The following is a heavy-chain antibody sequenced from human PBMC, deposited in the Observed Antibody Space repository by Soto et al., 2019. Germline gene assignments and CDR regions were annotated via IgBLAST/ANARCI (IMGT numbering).Heavy chain of an antibody. V-gene: IGHV3-33*01. CDR3: ARGSYTYAFAYFDL. J-gene: IGHJ2*01. CDR1: GFTFSGFG. CDR2: IWYDGNYA. D-gene: IGHD5-18*01. Sequence: HVQLVESGGGVVQPGRSLRVSCAASGFTFSGFGMHWVRQAPGKGLEWVAVIWYDGNYAYYADSVKGRFTISRDDSKNSLYLQMNSLRAEDTAVYYCARGSYTYAFAYFDLWGRGTLVTVSS.